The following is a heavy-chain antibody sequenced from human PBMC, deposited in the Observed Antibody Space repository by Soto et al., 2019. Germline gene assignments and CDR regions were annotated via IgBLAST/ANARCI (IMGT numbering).Heavy chain of an antibody. CDR2: IYYSGST. Sequence: PSETLSLTCTVSGGSISSYYWSWIRQPPGKGLEWIGYIYYSGSTNYNPSLKSRVTISVDTSKNQFSLKLSSVTAADTAVYYWARRYSSAFDIGAQGTMVTVSS. J-gene: IGHJ3*02. CDR3: ARRYSSAFDI. CDR1: GGSISSYY. V-gene: IGHV4-59*08. D-gene: IGHD6-13*01.